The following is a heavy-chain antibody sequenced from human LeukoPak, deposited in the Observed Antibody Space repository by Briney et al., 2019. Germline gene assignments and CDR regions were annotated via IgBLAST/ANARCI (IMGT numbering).Heavy chain of an antibody. J-gene: IGHJ4*02. CDR2: ISISSSTI. CDR1: GFTFSDYK. D-gene: IGHD1-26*01. Sequence: GGSLRLSCAASGFTFSDYKMNWVCQAPGKGLEWVSYISISSSTIYYADSVRGRFTISRDNAKNSLYLQMNSLRDEDTAVYYCARSGNFDYWGQGTLVTVSS. CDR3: ARSGNFDY. V-gene: IGHV3-48*02.